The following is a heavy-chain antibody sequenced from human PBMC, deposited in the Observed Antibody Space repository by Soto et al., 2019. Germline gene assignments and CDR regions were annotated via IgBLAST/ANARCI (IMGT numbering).Heavy chain of an antibody. Sequence: GGSLRLSCLASGFTFTDHYMDWVRQAPGTGLEWIARTKNKPNNYTTTYAASVKGRFTISRDDSESSLYLQMNNLKTEDTAVYYCAREIRRDYYYYYPLDVWGQGTTVTSP. CDR2: TKNKPNNYTT. CDR1: GFTFTDHY. CDR3: AREIRRDYYYYYPLDV. V-gene: IGHV3-72*01. J-gene: IGHJ6*02.